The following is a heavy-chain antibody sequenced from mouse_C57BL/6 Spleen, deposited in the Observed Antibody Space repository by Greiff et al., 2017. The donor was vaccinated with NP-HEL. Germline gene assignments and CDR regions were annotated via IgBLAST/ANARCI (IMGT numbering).Heavy chain of an antibody. J-gene: IGHJ3*01. CDR1: GYTFTSYW. CDR3: ARSPMERDWLAY. V-gene: IGHV1-52*01. Sequence: VQLQQSGAELVRPGSSVKLSCKASGYTFTSYWMHWVKQSPIQGLEWIGNINPSNSETNYNQKFKAKATLTVNKSSSTAYMQLSSLTSEDSAVYDCARSPMERDWLAYWGQGTLVTVSA. D-gene: IGHD2-3*01. CDR2: INPSNSET.